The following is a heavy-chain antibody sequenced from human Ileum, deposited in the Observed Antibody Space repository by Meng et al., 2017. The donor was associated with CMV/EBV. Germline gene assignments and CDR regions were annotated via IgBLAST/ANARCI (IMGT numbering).Heavy chain of an antibody. CDR2: VYYSGTP. D-gene: IGHD3-10*01. CDR1: GVSISNGDCC. V-gene: IGHV4-39*07. J-gene: IGHJ4*02. CDR3: AREVRITDYFDH. Sequence: TVAGVSISNGDCCWGCVRQPPGQGLEWIATVYYSGTPFYNPALKSRVAISLDMSKNQFSLKLTSVTAADTALYYCAREVRITDYFDHWGQGMLVTVSS.